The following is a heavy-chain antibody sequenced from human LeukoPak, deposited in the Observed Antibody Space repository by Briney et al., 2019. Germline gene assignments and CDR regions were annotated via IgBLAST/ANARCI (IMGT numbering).Heavy chain of an antibody. CDR3: AKDPYSSSWCFWFDP. Sequence: GGSLRLSCAASGFTFSSYAMSWVRQAPGKGLEWVSAISGSGGSTYYADSVKGRFTISRDNSKNTLYLQMNSLRAEDTAVYYCAKDPYSSSWCFWFDPWGQGTLVTVSS. CDR1: GFTFSSYA. D-gene: IGHD6-13*01. V-gene: IGHV3-23*01. CDR2: ISGSGGST. J-gene: IGHJ5*02.